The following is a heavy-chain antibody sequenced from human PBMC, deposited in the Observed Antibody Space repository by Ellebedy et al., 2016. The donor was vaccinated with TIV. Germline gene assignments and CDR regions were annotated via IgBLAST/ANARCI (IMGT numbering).Heavy chain of an antibody. CDR2: ISGSGGST. V-gene: IGHV3-23*01. Sequence: GESLKISXAASGFTFSNYWMSWVRQAPGKGLEWVSAISGSGGSTYYADSVKGRFTISRDNSKNTLHLQMNSLRAEDTAVYYCAKNGWGTTGTTDYWGQGTLVTVSS. CDR3: AKNGWGTTGTTDY. D-gene: IGHD1-1*01. CDR1: GFTFSNYW. J-gene: IGHJ4*02.